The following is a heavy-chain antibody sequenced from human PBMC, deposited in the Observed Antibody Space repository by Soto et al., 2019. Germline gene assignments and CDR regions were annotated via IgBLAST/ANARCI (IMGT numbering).Heavy chain of an antibody. CDR1: GFTFSSYA. D-gene: IGHD3-3*01. Sequence: HPGGSLRLSCAASGFTFSSYAMSWVRQAPGKGLEWVSAISGSGGSTYYADSVKGRFTISRDNSKNTLYLQMNSLRAEDTAVYYCATSHGIFGAYYYYYMDVWGKGTTVTVSS. CDR3: ATSHGIFGAYYYYYMDV. CDR2: ISGSGGST. J-gene: IGHJ6*03. V-gene: IGHV3-23*01.